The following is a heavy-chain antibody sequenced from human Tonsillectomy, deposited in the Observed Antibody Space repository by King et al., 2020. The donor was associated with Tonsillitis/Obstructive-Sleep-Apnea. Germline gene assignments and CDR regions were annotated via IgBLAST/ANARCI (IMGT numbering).Heavy chain of an antibody. J-gene: IGHJ4*02. CDR2: ISGGGGST. V-gene: IGHV3-43*02. Sequence: VQLVESGGGVVQPGGSLRLSCAASGFTFDDYAMHWVRQAPGKGLEWVSLISGGGGSTYYADSVKGRFTISRDNSKNSLYLQMNSLRTEDTALYYCAKDLATYDFWSGYYSRGFDYWGQGTLVTVSS. CDR1: GFTFDDYA. D-gene: IGHD3-3*01. CDR3: AKDLATYDFWSGYYSRGFDY.